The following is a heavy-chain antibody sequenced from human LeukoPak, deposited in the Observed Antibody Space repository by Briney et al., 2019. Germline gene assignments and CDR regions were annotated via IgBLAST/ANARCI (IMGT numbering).Heavy chain of an antibody. J-gene: IGHJ3*02. CDR3: ARGGYGDYSYAFDI. Sequence: ASVKVSCKASGYTFTSYGISWVRQAPGQGPEWMGWISAYNGNTKYAQKLQGRVTMTTDTSTSTAYMELRSLRSEDTAVYYCARGGYGDYSYAFDIWGQGTMVTVSS. D-gene: IGHD4-17*01. V-gene: IGHV1-18*01. CDR2: ISAYNGNT. CDR1: GYTFTSYG.